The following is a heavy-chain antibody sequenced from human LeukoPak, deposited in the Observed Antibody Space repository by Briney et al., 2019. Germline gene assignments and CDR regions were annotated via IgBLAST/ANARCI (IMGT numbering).Heavy chain of an antibody. J-gene: IGHJ3*02. D-gene: IGHD1-26*01. CDR3: YSGSYRYDAFDI. Sequence: GGSLRLSCAASGFTFSSYWMSWVRQAPGKGLEWVANIKQDGSEKYYVDSVKGRFTISRDNAKNSLYLQMNSLRAEDTAVYYCYSGSYRYDAFDIWGQGTMVTVSS. V-gene: IGHV3-7*01. CDR2: IKQDGSEK. CDR1: GFTFSSYW.